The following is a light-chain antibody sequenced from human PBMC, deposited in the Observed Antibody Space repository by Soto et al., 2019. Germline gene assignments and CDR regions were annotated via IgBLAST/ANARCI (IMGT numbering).Light chain of an antibody. Sequence: IQMTQPPSTLSASVGDRVTSTCRASQSISSWLAWYQQKPGKAPKLLIYKASSLQIGIPSRFSGSGSGTEFTLTISSLQPDDFATYYCKQYNSYWTCGQGTKVDIK. CDR2: KAS. J-gene: IGKJ1*01. CDR1: QSISSW. CDR3: KQYNSYWT. V-gene: IGKV1-5*03.